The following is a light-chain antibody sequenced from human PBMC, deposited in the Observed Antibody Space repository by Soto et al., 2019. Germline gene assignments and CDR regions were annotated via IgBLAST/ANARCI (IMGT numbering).Light chain of an antibody. CDR3: NSYTTSSSLYV. CDR1: SSDIGGYDY. J-gene: IGLJ1*01. CDR2: DVS. Sequence: QSVLTQPASVSGSPGRSITISCTGTSSDIGGYDYVSWYQQYPGKAPKLMIYDVSNRPSGVSDRFSGSKSANTASLTISGLQAEDEADYYCNSYTTSSSLYVFGTGTKVTVL. V-gene: IGLV2-14*01.